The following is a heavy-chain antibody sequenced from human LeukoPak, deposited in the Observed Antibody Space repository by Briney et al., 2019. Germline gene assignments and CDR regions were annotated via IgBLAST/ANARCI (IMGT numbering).Heavy chain of an antibody. CDR2: ISRSSTNI. CDR1: GFTFSSYS. J-gene: IGHJ4*02. V-gene: IGHV3-21*04. CDR3: ANPKSSTWDFDY. D-gene: IGHD6-13*01. Sequence: PGGSLRLSCAASGFTFSSYSMNWVRQAPGKGLEWVSSISRSSTNIYYADSVKGRFTISRDNARNSLSLQMNSLRADDTAVYFCANPKSSTWDFDYWGQGTLVTVSS.